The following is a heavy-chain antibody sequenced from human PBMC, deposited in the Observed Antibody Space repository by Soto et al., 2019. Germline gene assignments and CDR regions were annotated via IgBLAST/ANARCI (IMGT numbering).Heavy chain of an antibody. J-gene: IGHJ3*01. CDR2: IYYTGTT. Sequence: SETLSLTCSVSGGSVTNINYFWAWIRQSPGKGLEWTANIYYTGTTFSNPSLRSRVSMTIDASKDRFSLNLSSVTASDTALYYCARHEYVSSSYDLLDVWGRGKMVTVSS. CDR1: GGSVTNINYF. CDR3: ARHEYVSSSYDLLDV. V-gene: IGHV4-39*01. D-gene: IGHD2-2*01.